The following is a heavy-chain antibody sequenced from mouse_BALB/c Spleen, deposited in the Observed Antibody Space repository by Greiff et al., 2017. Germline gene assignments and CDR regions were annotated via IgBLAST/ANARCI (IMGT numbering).Heavy chain of an antibody. D-gene: IGHD2-3*01. Sequence: QVHVKQPGAELVKPGASVKLSCKASGYTFTSYWMHWVKQRPGQGLEWIGEINPSNGRTNYNEKFKSKATLTVDKSSSTAYMQLSSLTSEDSAVYYCARNLYDGYYYYAMDYWGQGTSVTVSS. J-gene: IGHJ4*01. V-gene: IGHV1S81*02. CDR3: ARNLYDGYYYYAMDY. CDR2: INPSNGRT. CDR1: GYTFTSYW.